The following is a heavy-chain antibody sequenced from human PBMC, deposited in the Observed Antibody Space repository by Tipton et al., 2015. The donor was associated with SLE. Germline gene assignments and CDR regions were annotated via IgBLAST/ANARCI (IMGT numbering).Heavy chain of an antibody. Sequence: LRLSCTVSGDSIGIYYWNWIRQPPGKGLEWIGYFYYTGGTNYNPSLMSRVTISVDMSKNQFSVKLISVTAADTAVYYCARGNYFDPWGQGTLVTVSS. CDR1: GDSIGIYY. D-gene: IGHD1-7*01. J-gene: IGHJ5*02. V-gene: IGHV4-59*01. CDR3: ARGNYFDP. CDR2: FYYTGGT.